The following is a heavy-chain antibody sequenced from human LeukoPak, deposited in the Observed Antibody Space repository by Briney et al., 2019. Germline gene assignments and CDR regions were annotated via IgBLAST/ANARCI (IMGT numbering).Heavy chain of an antibody. D-gene: IGHD6-19*01. Sequence: SETLSLTCTVSGGSISSYYWSWIRQPPGKGLEWIGYIYYSGSTNYNPSLKSRVTISVDTSKNQFFLNLSSVTAADTAVYYCARHRGSGVLYYFDFWGQGALVTVSS. CDR2: IYYSGST. CDR3: ARHRGSGVLYYFDF. V-gene: IGHV4-59*08. J-gene: IGHJ4*02. CDR1: GGSISSYY.